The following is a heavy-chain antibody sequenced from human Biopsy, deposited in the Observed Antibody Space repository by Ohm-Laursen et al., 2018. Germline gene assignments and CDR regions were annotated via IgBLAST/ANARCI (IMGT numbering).Heavy chain of an antibody. CDR1: GGSISSDY. J-gene: IGHJ3*02. Sequence: GTLSLTCTVSGGSISSDYWSWVRRPAGRGLEWIGRVYVGGSNNYNPSLRSRVSLSVDTSKNQFSLMLSGVTAADTAVYYCVSIFHTNNERRPFDMWGQGTMVAVSA. D-gene: IGHD2-21*01. V-gene: IGHV4-4*07. CDR3: VSIFHTNNERRPFDM. CDR2: VYVGGSN.